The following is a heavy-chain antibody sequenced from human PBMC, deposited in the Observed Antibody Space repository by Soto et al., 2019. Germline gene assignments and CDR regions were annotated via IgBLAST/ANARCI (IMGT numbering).Heavy chain of an antibody. Sequence: QVQLVQSGAEVKKPGASVKVSCKASGYTFTGYYMHWVPQAPGQGLEWMGWINPNSGGTNYAQKFQGRVTMTRDTSISTAYMELSRLRSDDTAVYYCARDPSPLIAAAGTVDYWGQGTLVTVSS. CDR2: INPNSGGT. J-gene: IGHJ4*02. CDR3: ARDPSPLIAAAGTVDY. V-gene: IGHV1-2*02. CDR1: GYTFTGYY. D-gene: IGHD6-13*01.